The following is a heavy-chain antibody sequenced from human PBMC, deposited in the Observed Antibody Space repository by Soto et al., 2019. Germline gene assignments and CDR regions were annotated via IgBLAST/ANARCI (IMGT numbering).Heavy chain of an antibody. CDR2: ISSNGANT. J-gene: IGHJ4*01. Sequence: GSLRLSCAASGFTFDSPYSHVMSCVRQSPGKGPEWVSTISSNGANTHYAESVKGRFTISKDASRNTVHLHMNNLRAEDTATYFCVSWVSAHFDYWGHGTPVTVSS. CDR3: VSWVSAHFDY. V-gene: IGHV3-23*01. D-gene: IGHD2-8*01. CDR1: GFTFDSPYSHV.